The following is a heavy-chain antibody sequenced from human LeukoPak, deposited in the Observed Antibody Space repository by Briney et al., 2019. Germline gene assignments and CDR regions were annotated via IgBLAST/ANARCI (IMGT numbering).Heavy chain of an antibody. D-gene: IGHD3-10*01. J-gene: IGHJ4*02. CDR1: GFTFSSYG. CDR2: INHSGST. Sequence: GSLRLSCAASGFTFSSYGMHWVRQPPGKGLEWIGEINHSGSTNYNPSLKSRVTISVDTSKNQFSLKLSSVTAADTAVYYCASSRVVRGVIDYWGQGTLVTVSS. CDR3: ASSRVVRGVIDY. V-gene: IGHV4-34*01.